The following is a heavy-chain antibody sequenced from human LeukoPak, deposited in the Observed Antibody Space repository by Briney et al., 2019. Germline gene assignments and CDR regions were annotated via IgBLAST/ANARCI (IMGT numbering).Heavy chain of an antibody. Sequence: GGSLRLSCAVSGFTFSNYAMSWVRQAPGKGLEWVSAISGSGDRTYYADSLKGRFTISRDNSKNTLYLQMDSLRAEDTAVYYCAKWDWTMWGQGTMVTVSS. J-gene: IGHJ3*01. CDR3: AKWDWTM. V-gene: IGHV3-23*01. CDR1: GFTFSNYA. D-gene: IGHD3/OR15-3a*01. CDR2: ISGSGDRT.